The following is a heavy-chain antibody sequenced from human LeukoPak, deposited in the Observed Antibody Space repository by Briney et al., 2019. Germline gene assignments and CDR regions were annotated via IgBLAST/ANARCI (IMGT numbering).Heavy chain of an antibody. CDR1: GDSISSHY. CDR2: IYCSGST. Sequence: SETLSLTCTVSGDSISSHYWSWIRQPPGKGLEWIGCIYCSGSTNYNPSLKSRVTISVDTSKNQFSLKLSSVTAADTAVYYCARGSSMVRGSLVFYFYGMDVWGQGTTVTVSS. J-gene: IGHJ6*02. CDR3: ARGSSMVRGSLVFYFYGMDV. V-gene: IGHV4-59*08. D-gene: IGHD3-10*01.